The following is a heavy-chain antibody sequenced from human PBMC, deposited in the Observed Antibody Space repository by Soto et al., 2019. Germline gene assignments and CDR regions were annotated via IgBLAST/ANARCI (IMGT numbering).Heavy chain of an antibody. CDR3: ARYDYSNTKSRYFDY. J-gene: IGHJ4*02. V-gene: IGHV1-69*01. Sequence: QVQLVQSGAEVKKPGSSVKVSCKASGGTFSSYAISWVRQAPGQGLEWMGGIIPIFGTANYSQKFQGRVTITADESTSTAYMELSSMRSEDTAVYYCARYDYSNTKSRYFDYWGQGTLVTVSS. CDR1: GGTFSSYA. D-gene: IGHD4-4*01. CDR2: IIPIFGTA.